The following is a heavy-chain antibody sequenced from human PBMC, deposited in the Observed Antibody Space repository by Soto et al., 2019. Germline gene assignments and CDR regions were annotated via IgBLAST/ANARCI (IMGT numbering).Heavy chain of an antibody. V-gene: IGHV3-74*01. Sequence: GGSLRLSCASSVITFSSYWMHCVRQAPGEGLLWVSRINSDGSSTSYAASVKGRFTICRDNAKSTLYLQMNSLRAEDTAVYYCAREAGWDNWNYEWFDPWGQGTLVTVSS. CDR1: VITFSSYW. D-gene: IGHD1-7*01. CDR2: INSDGSST. CDR3: AREAGWDNWNYEWFDP. J-gene: IGHJ5*02.